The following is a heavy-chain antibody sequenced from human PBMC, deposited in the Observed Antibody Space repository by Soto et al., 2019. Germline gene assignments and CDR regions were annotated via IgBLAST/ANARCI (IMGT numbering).Heavy chain of an antibody. V-gene: IGHV4-39*01. CDR1: IVSIRSTCYA. CDR3: ERQGSY. J-gene: IGHJ4*02. CDR2: PNYSQAA. Sequence: PSDTLCLTCNVSIVSIRSTCYAWDQGRQPTGERLEWIGAPNYSQAAQYNATIKSRINISAVPSKMHVPLTVTSVTAADTAVYYCERQGSYWGQGALVTVSS.